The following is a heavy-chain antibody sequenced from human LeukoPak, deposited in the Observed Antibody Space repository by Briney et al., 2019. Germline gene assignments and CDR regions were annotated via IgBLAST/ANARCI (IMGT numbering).Heavy chain of an antibody. Sequence: ASVKVSCKASGYSFTSYDISWVRQAPGQGLEWMGWINPDTGGTNYAQNFQGRVTMTRDTSISTAYMELSRLKSDDTAVYYCARELGGYSSGFDPWGQGTLVTVSS. CDR1: GYSFTSYD. V-gene: IGHV1-2*02. CDR3: ARELGGYSSGFDP. CDR2: INPDTGGT. D-gene: IGHD6-19*01. J-gene: IGHJ5*02.